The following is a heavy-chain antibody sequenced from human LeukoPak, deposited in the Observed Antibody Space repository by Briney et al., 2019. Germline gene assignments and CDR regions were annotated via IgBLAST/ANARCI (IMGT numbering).Heavy chain of an antibody. V-gene: IGHV3-48*03. CDR3: AREDVPHYYKSPVVGWFDP. J-gene: IGHJ5*02. CDR1: GFTFSTSD. Sequence: GGSLRLSCAAYGFTFSTSDMLWVRQAQGKGLKWIACISGSGAATYYAESVKGRYTISRDDATNSLYLQMNNLRGADTALYYCAREDVPHYYKSPVVGWFDPWGQGTLVTVSP. CDR2: ISGSGAAT. D-gene: IGHD3-10*01.